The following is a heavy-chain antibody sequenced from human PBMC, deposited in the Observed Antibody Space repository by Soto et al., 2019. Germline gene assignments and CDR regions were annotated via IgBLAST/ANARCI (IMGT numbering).Heavy chain of an antibody. V-gene: IGHV1-18*01. D-gene: IGHD2-21*01. Sequence: GASVKVSCKASGYTFINYGVSWVRQAPGQGLEWMGWISAYNGDKKYAQNVQGRVTLTTDTSTSTAYMEMRTLRSDETAAYYCAREGTHIPEVGDVWGQGNTVTVSS. J-gene: IGHJ6*02. CDR1: GYTFINYG. CDR3: AREGTHIPEVGDV. CDR2: ISAYNGDK.